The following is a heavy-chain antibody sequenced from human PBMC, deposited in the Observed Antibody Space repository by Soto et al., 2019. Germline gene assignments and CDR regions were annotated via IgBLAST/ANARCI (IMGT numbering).Heavy chain of an antibody. Sequence: EVQLLESGGGLVQPGGSLRLSCAASGFTFSSYAMSWVRQAPGKGLEWVSGISGSGGSTNYADSVKGRFTISRDNSKNTLYLQMNSLRAEDTDVYYCAKEAGYSYGYDGMDVWGQGTTVTVSS. D-gene: IGHD5-18*01. CDR2: ISGSGGST. J-gene: IGHJ6*02. V-gene: IGHV3-23*01. CDR3: AKEAGYSYGYDGMDV. CDR1: GFTFSSYA.